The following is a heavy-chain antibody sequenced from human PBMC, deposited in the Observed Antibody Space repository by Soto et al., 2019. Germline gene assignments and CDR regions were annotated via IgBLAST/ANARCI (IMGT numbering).Heavy chain of an antibody. CDR3: AREPYVVYVGYFDH. CDR2: TYHSGNP. J-gene: IGHJ4*02. CDR1: GDTISTGGYT. D-gene: IGHD2-8*01. V-gene: IGHV4-30-2*01. Sequence: QLQLQESGSRLVKSSETLSLTCDVSGDTISTGGYTWAWIRQPPGKALEWMGHTYHSGNPYYNPPLKSRVIISVDRSKNQFSLKVTSGTAADTAVYYCAREPYVVYVGYFDHWGQGIQVSVSS.